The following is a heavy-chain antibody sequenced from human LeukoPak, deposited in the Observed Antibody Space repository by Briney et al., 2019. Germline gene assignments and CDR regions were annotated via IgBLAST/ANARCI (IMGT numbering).Heavy chain of an antibody. CDR2: IIPIFGTA. Sequence: GASVKVSCKASGGTFSSYAISWVRQAPGQGLEWMGGIIPIFGTANYAQKFQGRVTITADESTSTAYMELSSLRSEDTAVYYCATPGGLYDFWSGSHSAFDIWGQGTMVTVSS. D-gene: IGHD3-3*01. V-gene: IGHV1-69*01. CDR3: ATPGGLYDFWSGSHSAFDI. CDR1: GGTFSSYA. J-gene: IGHJ3*02.